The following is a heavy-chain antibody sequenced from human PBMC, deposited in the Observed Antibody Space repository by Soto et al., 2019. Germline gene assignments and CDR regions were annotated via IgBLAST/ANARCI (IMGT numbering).Heavy chain of an antibody. V-gene: IGHV4-39*01. D-gene: IGHD6-13*01. CDR2: IYYSGST. CDR3: ARRSSSSHYFDY. Sequence: SETLSLTCTVSGGSISSSSYYWDWIRQPPGKGLEWIGSIYYSGSTYYNPSLKSRVTISVDTSKNQFSLKLSSVTAADTAVYYCARRSSSSHYFDYWGQGTLVTVSS. CDR1: GGSISSSSYY. J-gene: IGHJ4*02.